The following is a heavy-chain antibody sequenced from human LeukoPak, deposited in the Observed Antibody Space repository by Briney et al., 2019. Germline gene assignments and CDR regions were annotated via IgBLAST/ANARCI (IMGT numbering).Heavy chain of an antibody. CDR2: INWNGGST. D-gene: IGHD3-9*01. J-gene: IGHJ4*02. CDR1: GFTFDDYG. Sequence: PGGSLRLSCAASGFTFDDYGMSWVRQAPGKGLEWVSGINWNGGSTGYADSVKGRFTISRDNAKNSLYLQMNSLRAEDTAVYYCARVGPPRTGYDILTGYYEDGGVDYWGQGTLVTVSS. CDR3: ARVGPPRTGYDILTGYYEDGGVDY. V-gene: IGHV3-20*04.